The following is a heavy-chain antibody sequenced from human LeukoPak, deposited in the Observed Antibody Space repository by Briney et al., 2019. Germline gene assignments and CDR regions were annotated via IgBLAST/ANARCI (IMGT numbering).Heavy chain of an antibody. CDR1: GGSISSSSYY. Sequence: SETRSLTCTVSGGSISSSSYYWGWLRQPPGTGLEWTGSIYYSGSTYYNPSLKSRVTISVDTSKNQFSLKLSSVTAADTAVYYCARQPIEEQPPDYWGQGTLVTVSS. CDR2: IYYSGST. V-gene: IGHV4-39*01. CDR3: ARQPIEEQPPDY. J-gene: IGHJ4*02. D-gene: IGHD6-13*01.